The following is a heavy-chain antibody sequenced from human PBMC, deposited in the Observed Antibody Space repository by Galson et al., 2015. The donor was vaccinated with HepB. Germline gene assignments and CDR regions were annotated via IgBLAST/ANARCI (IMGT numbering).Heavy chain of an antibody. CDR2: IKEDGSGK. CDR3: ANLVRRSSWCY. D-gene: IGHD6-19*01. V-gene: IGHV3-7*03. CDR1: GFTFSSYW. Sequence: SLRLSCAASGFTFSSYWMSWVRQAPGKGLERVANIKEDGSGKYYVDSVKGRFTISRDNAKTSLYLQMNSLRAEDTAVYYCANLVRRSSWCYWGQGTLVTVSS. J-gene: IGHJ4*02.